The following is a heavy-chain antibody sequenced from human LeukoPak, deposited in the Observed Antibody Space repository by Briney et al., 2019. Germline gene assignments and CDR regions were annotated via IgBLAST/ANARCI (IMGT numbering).Heavy chain of an antibody. V-gene: IGHV4-59*08. Sequence: SETLSLTCTVSGGSISSYYWNWIRQPPGKGLEWIGYIYYSGSTIYNPSLKSRVTTLVDTSKNQFSLRLSSVTAADTAVYYCAREYSSSSGRRAFDFWGQGTMVTVSS. CDR2: IYYSGST. CDR3: AREYSSSSGRRAFDF. J-gene: IGHJ3*01. D-gene: IGHD6-6*01. CDR1: GGSISSYY.